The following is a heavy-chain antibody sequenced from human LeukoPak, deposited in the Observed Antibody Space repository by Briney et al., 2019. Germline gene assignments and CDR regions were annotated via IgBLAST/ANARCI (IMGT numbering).Heavy chain of an antibody. V-gene: IGHV3-33*01. CDR2: IWYDGSNK. J-gene: IGHJ4*02. D-gene: IGHD6-19*01. Sequence: GGSLRLSCAASGFTFSSYGMHWVRQAPGKGLERVAVIWYDGSNKYYADSVKGRFTISRDNSKNTLYLQMNSLRAEDTAVYYCARGGKDSSGWYGVDYWGQGTLVTVSS. CDR3: ARGGKDSSGWYGVDY. CDR1: GFTFSSYG.